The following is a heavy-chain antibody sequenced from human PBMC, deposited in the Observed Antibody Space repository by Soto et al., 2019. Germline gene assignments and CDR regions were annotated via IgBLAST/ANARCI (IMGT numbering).Heavy chain of an antibody. J-gene: IGHJ6*02. CDR1: GFTFSGSA. V-gene: IGHV3-73*01. CDR3: TTTGIAAAGTRYYYYGMDV. Sequence: GGSLRLSCAASGFTFSGSAMHWVRQASGKGLEWVGRIRSKANSYATAYAASVKGRFTISRDDSKNTAYLQMNSLKTEDTAVYYCTTTGIAAAGTRYYYYGMDVWGQGTTVTVSS. D-gene: IGHD6-13*01. CDR2: IRSKANSYAT.